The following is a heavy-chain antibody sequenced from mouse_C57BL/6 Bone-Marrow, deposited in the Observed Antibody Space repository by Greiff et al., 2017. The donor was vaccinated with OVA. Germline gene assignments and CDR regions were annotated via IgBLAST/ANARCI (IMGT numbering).Heavy chain of an antibody. D-gene: IGHD1-1*01. J-gene: IGHJ2*01. Sequence: DVKLQESGPGLVKPSQSLSLTCSVTGYSITSGYYWNWIRQFPGNKLEWMGYISYDGSNNYNPSLKNRISITRDTSKNQFFLKLNSVTTEDTATYYCARGTTVVASWGQGTTLTVSS. V-gene: IGHV3-6*01. CDR2: ISYDGSN. CDR1: GYSITSGYY. CDR3: ARGTTVVAS.